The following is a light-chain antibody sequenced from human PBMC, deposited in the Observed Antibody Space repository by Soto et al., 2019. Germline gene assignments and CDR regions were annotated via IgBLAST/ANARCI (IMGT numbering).Light chain of an antibody. CDR1: QSVSSNY. Sequence: EIVRTQYTATLSLSHGERATLSCRASQSVSSNYLAWYQQKPGQAPRLLIYGASSRATGIPDRFSGSGSGTDFTLTISRLEPEDFAVYYCQQYGSSPLTFGGGTKVDIK. CDR3: QQYGSSPLT. J-gene: IGKJ4*01. V-gene: IGKV3-20*01. CDR2: GAS.